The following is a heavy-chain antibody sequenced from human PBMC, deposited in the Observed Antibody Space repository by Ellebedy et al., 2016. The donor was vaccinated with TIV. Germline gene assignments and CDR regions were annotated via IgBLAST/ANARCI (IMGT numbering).Heavy chain of an antibody. CDR3: ADDPWGVGPAFDI. D-gene: IGHD1-1*01. V-gene: IGHV3-53*01. CDR2: IVAGGEST. J-gene: IGHJ3*02. CDR1: GFTVSSNY. Sequence: GESLKISCAASGFTVSSNYMNWVRQAPGEGLDWVSVIVAGGESTYYADSVKGRFTISRDNSKNTLYLRMDSLRVEDTAINYCADDPWGVGPAFDIWGQGTMVTVSS.